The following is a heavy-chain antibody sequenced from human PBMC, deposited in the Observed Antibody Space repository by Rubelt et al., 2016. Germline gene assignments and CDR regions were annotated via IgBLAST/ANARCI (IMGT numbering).Heavy chain of an antibody. V-gene: IGHV3-48*01. J-gene: IGHJ4*02. Sequence: EVQLVESGGGLVQPGGSLRLSCAASGFTFSSYSMNWVRQAPGKGLEWVSYISRSRSTIYYADSVKGRFTISRDNSKNTLYLEMNNLSTEDTALYYCARDPVSGAPDYFDYWGQGTLVFVSS. CDR2: ISRSRSTI. CDR1: GFTFSSYS. CDR3: ARDPVSGAPDYFDY. D-gene: IGHD6-19*01.